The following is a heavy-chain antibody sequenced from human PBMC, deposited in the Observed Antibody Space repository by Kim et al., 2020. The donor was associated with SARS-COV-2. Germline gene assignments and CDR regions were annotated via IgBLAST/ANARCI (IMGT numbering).Heavy chain of an antibody. J-gene: IGHJ4*02. CDR3: ARSRYCSGGSCYSRGPFDY. CDR2: IYPGDSDT. V-gene: IGHV5-51*07. CDR1: GYSFTSYW. D-gene: IGHD2-15*01. Sequence: GESLKISCKGSGYSFTSYWIGWVHQMPGKGLEWMGIIYPGDSDTRYSPSFQGQVTISADKSISTAYLQWSSLKASDTAMYYCARSRYCSGGSCYSRGPFDYWGQGTLVTVSS.